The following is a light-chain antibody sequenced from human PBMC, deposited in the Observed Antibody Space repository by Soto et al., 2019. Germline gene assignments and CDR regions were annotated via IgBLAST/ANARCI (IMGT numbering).Light chain of an antibody. CDR2: GAS. CDR1: QSVSSN. J-gene: IGKJ4*01. CDR3: QQYNNWLLLT. V-gene: IGKV3-15*01. Sequence: EIVMKQSPATLSVSPGERATLSCRASQSVSSNLAWYQQKPGQAPRLLIYGASTRATGIPARFSGSGSGTEFTLTISGLQSEDFAVYYCQQYNNWLLLTFGGGTKVDIK.